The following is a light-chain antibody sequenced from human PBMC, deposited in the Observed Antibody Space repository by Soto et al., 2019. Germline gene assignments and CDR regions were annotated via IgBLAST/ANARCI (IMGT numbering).Light chain of an antibody. Sequence: EIVLTQSPGTLSLSPGERATLSCRASQTISSSYLAWYQQKPGQAPRLLIYAASSRATGIPDRFSGSGSGTDFTLTISRLEPEDLAVYYCQQYGNSPPFTFGPGTKVDIK. CDR1: QTISSSY. CDR3: QQYGNSPPFT. CDR2: AAS. J-gene: IGKJ3*01. V-gene: IGKV3-20*01.